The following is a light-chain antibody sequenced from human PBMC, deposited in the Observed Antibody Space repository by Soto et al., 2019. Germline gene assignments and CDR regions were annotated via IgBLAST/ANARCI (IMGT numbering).Light chain of an antibody. CDR1: QSVSSY. Sequence: EIVLTQSPATLSLSPGETATLSCRASQSVSSYLAWYQQKPGQAPRLLIYDASNRATGIPARFSGSGSGTDFTLTISSLEPEDFAVYYCYQRGSWPRGTFGQGTKVEIK. CDR2: DAS. CDR3: YQRGSWPRGT. J-gene: IGKJ1*01. V-gene: IGKV3-11*01.